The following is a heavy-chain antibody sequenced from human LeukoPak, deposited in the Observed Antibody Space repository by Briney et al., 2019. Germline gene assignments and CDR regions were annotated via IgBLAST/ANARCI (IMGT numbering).Heavy chain of an antibody. CDR1: GFTFDDYA. D-gene: IGHD3-10*01. J-gene: IGHJ4*02. V-gene: IGHV3-9*01. CDR3: AKDIRYYGSGSYLDY. CDR2: ISWNSGSI. Sequence: GRSLRLSCAASGFTFDDYAMHWVRHAPGKGLEWVSGISWNSGSIGYADSVKGRFTISRDNAKNSLYLQMNSLRAEDTALYYCAKDIRYYGSGSYLDYWGQGTLVTVSS.